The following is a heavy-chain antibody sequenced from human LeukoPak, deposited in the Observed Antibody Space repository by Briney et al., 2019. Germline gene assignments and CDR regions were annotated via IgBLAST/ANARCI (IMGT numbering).Heavy chain of an antibody. CDR1: GYTFSGHY. V-gene: IGHV1-2*02. Sequence: ASVKVSCKASGYTFSGHYMHWVRQAPGQGLEWMGWINPNTGRTEYAQKFQGRVTMTRDTSISTAYMDLSRLRSDDTAVYYCARDAELAYCGGDCYSGWFDPWGQGTLVTVSS. CDR3: ARDAELAYCGGDCYSGWFDP. J-gene: IGHJ5*02. CDR2: INPNTGRT. D-gene: IGHD2-21*02.